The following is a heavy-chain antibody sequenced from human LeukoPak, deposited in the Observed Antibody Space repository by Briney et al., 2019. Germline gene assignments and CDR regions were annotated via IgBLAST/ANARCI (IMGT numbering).Heavy chain of an antibody. CDR1: GFTFSSYG. CDR2: ISYDGSNE. CDR3: ARVRAGYCTSTSCYTGMDV. Sequence: TGGSLRLSCAASGFTFSSYGMHWVRQAPGKGLERVALISYDGSNEYYADSVRGRFTISRDNSKFTLYMQMNSLRAEDTAVYYCARVRAGYCTSTSCYTGMDVWGQGTTVTVSS. D-gene: IGHD2-2*01. J-gene: IGHJ6*02. V-gene: IGHV3-30*03.